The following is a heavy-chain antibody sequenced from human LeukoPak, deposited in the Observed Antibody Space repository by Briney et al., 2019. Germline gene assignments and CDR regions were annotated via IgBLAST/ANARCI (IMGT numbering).Heavy chain of an antibody. CDR2: ISGSGDAT. J-gene: IGHJ4*02. Sequence: GGSLRLSRAASGFTFSNHAMNWVRQAPGKGLEWVSTISGSGDATYYADSVKGRFTISGDNSKNKLYLQMNSLRAEDTAVYYCARRGPNWGFFDYWGRGTLVTVSS. CDR1: GFTFSNHA. V-gene: IGHV3-23*01. CDR3: ARRGPNWGFFDY. D-gene: IGHD7-27*01.